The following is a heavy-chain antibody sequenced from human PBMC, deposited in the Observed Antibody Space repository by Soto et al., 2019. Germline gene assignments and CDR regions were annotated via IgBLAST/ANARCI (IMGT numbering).Heavy chain of an antibody. J-gene: IGHJ4*02. V-gene: IGHV3-13*01. CDR1: GFTFSSYD. Sequence: PGGSLRLSCAASGFTFSSYDMHWVRQATGKGLEWVSAIGTAGDTYYPGSVKGRFTISRENAKNSLYLQMNSLRAEDTAVYYCAREYPGYSSGWYGRLFDYWGQETLVTVS. D-gene: IGHD6-19*01. CDR3: AREYPGYSSGWYGRLFDY. CDR2: IGTAGDT.